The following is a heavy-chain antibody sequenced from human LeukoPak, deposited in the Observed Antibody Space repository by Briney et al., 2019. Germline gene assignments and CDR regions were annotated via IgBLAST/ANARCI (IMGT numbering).Heavy chain of an antibody. Sequence: SETLSLTCAVYGVSFSGYYWSWIRQPPGKGLEWIGEINHSGSTNYNPSLKSRVTISVDTSKNQFSLKLSSVTAADTAVYYCARTRITIFGVAKSRFDYWGQGTLDTVSS. V-gene: IGHV4-34*01. CDR1: GVSFSGYY. D-gene: IGHD3-3*01. J-gene: IGHJ4*02. CDR3: ARTRITIFGVAKSRFDY. CDR2: INHSGST.